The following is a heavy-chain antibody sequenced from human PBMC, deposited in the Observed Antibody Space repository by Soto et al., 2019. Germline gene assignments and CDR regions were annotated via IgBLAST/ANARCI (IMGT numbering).Heavy chain of an antibody. D-gene: IGHD3-22*01. Sequence: SETLSLTCTVSGGSISSGGYYWSWIRQHPGKGLEWIGYIYYSGSTYYNPSLKSRVTISVDTSKNQFSLKLSSVTAADTAVYYCARVPSKDYYDSRVEWFDPWGQGTLVTV. CDR1: GGSISSGGYY. CDR3: ARVPSKDYYDSRVEWFDP. V-gene: IGHV4-31*03. CDR2: IYYSGST. J-gene: IGHJ5*02.